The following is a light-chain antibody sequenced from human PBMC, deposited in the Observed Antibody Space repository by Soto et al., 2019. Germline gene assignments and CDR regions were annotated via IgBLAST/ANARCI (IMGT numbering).Light chain of an antibody. Sequence: SVLTQSPGTLALSPGGRATLSCSASQSVSSSYLAWYQQKPGQAPRLLIYGASSRATGIPDRFSDSGSGTDFTLTISRLEPEDFAVYYCQQYGSSPKTFGQGTKVDIK. CDR1: QSVSSSY. CDR2: GAS. J-gene: IGKJ1*01. CDR3: QQYGSSPKT. V-gene: IGKV3-20*01.